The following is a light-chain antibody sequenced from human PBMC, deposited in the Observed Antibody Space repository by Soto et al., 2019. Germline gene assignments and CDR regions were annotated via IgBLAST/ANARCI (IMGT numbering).Light chain of an antibody. CDR2: WAS. CDR1: QSVLYSSNNKNY. J-gene: IGKJ1*01. V-gene: IGKV4-1*01. CDR3: QQYYSTPQT. Sequence: DIVMMQSPDSLAVSLGERATINCKSSQSVLYSSNNKNYLAWYQQKPGQPPKLLIYWASTRESGVPERFSGSGSGTDFTLTISSLQAEDAAVYYCQQYYSTPQTFGQGTKVEIK.